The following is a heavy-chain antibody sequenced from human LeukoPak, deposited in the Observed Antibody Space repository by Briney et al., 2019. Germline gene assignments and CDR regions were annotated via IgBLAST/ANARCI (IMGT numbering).Heavy chain of an antibody. J-gene: IGHJ5*02. D-gene: IGHD3-3*01. Sequence: SETLSLTCTVSGGSISSYYWGWIRQPPGKGLEWIGSIYYSGSTYYNPSLKSRVTISVDTSKNQFSLKLSSVTAADTAVYYCARHPTIFGSLSWFDPWGQGTLVTVSS. CDR3: ARHPTIFGSLSWFDP. CDR1: GGSISSYY. V-gene: IGHV4-39*01. CDR2: IYYSGST.